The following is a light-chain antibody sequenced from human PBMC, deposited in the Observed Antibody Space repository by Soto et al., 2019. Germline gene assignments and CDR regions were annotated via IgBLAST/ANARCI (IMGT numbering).Light chain of an antibody. CDR2: LNSDGSH. CDR1: SAHSSYA. V-gene: IGLV4-69*01. Sequence: QAVLTQSPSASASLGASVKLTCTLSSAHSSYAIAWHQQQPEKGPRYLMKLNSDGSHSKGDGIPDRFSGSSSGAERYLTISSLQSEDEADYYCQTGGPGILVFGGGTKLTVL. CDR3: QTGGPGILV. J-gene: IGLJ2*01.